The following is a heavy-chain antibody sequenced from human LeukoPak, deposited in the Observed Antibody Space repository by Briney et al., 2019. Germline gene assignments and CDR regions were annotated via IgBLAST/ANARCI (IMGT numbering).Heavy chain of an antibody. V-gene: IGHV3-43*01. J-gene: IGHJ4*02. CDR3: AKDAGTNRWYFDY. CDR1: GFTFDDYT. CDR2: ISWDGGST. D-gene: IGHD6-13*01. Sequence: GTLRLSCAASGFTFDDYTMHWVRQAPGKGLEWVSLISWDGGSTYYADSVKGRFTISRDNSKNSLYLQMNSLRTEDTALYYCAKDAGTNRWYFDYWGQGTLVTVSS.